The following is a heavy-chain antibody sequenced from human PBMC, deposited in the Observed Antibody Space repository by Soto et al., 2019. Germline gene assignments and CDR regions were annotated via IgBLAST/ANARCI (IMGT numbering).Heavy chain of an antibody. Sequence: ASVKVSCKASGYTFTGYYMHWVRQAPGQGLEWMGWINPNSGGTNYAQKFQGWVTMTRDTSISTAYMELSRLRSDDTAVYYCARALSSELLVDYWGQGTLVTVSS. CDR1: GYTFTGYY. J-gene: IGHJ4*02. D-gene: IGHD1-26*01. CDR3: ARALSSELLVDY. V-gene: IGHV1-2*04. CDR2: INPNSGGT.